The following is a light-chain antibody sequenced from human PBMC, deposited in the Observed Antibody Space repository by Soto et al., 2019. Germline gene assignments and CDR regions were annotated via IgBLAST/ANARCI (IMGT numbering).Light chain of an antibody. CDR2: GNR. CDR1: SSNLGAGYD. Sequence: QAVVTQPPSVSGAPGQRVTISCTGNSSNLGAGYDVHWYQQLPGAAPKLVIFGNRNRPSGVPERFSGSKSGTTASLAITGLQAEDEADYYCQAYDYTLTASVFGGGTKLTVL. J-gene: IGLJ3*02. V-gene: IGLV1-40*01. CDR3: QAYDYTLTASV.